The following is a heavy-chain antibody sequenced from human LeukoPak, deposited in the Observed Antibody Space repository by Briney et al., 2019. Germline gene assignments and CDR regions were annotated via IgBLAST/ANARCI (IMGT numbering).Heavy chain of an antibody. Sequence: GGSLRLSCAATGFTSVNYAMSWVRQAPGKGLEWVSAISGSGGSTYYADSVKGRFTISRDNSKNTLYLQMNSLRAEDTAVYYCAKDRGVVVVAATVYGMDVWGQGTTVTVSS. D-gene: IGHD2-15*01. V-gene: IGHV3-23*01. CDR2: ISGSGGST. J-gene: IGHJ6*02. CDR1: GFTSVNYA. CDR3: AKDRGVVVVAATVYGMDV.